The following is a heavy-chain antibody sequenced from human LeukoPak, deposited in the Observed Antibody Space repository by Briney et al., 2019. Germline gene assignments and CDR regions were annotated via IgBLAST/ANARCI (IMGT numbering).Heavy chain of an antibody. CDR2: VRNDGSNK. V-gene: IGHV3-30*02. CDR3: VKNLFGSSGWPFDY. CDR1: GFTFSSSG. J-gene: IGHJ4*02. Sequence: PGGSLRLSCAASGFTFSSSGMHWVRQAPGKGLEWVACVRNDGSNKYYADSVKGRFTISRDNSKNTLYLQMNNLRAEDTAVYYSVKNLFGSSGWPFDYWGQGTLVTVSS. D-gene: IGHD6-19*01.